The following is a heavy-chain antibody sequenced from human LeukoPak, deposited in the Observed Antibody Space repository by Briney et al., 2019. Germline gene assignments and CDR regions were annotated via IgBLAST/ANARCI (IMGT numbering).Heavy chain of an antibody. D-gene: IGHD6-19*01. J-gene: IGHJ3*02. CDR2: ISGSGGST. CDR3: AKDPRYSSGLDAFDI. V-gene: IGHV3-23*01. Sequence: GGSLRLSCAASGFTFSSYAMSWVRQAPGKGLEWVSAISGSGGSTYYADSVKGRFTISRDNSKNTLYLQMNSLRDEDTAVYYCAKDPRYSSGLDAFDIWGQGTMVTVSS. CDR1: GFTFSSYA.